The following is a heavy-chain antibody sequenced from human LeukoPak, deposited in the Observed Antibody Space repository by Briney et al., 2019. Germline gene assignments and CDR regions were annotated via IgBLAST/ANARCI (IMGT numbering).Heavy chain of an antibody. V-gene: IGHV4-61*02. CDR3: ARDRGYYDSSGYYYGTE. J-gene: IGHJ4*02. D-gene: IGHD3-22*01. CDR1: GGSISSGSYY. CDR2: IYTSGST. Sequence: PSQTLSLTCTVSGGSISSGSYYWSWIRQPAGKGLEWIGRIYTSGSTNYNPSLKSRVTISVDTSKIQFSLKLSSVTAADTAVYYCARDRGYYDSSGYYYGTEWGQGTLVTVSS.